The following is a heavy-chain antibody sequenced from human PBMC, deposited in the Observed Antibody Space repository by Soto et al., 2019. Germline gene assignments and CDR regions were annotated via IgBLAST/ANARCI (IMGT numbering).Heavy chain of an antibody. D-gene: IGHD6-19*01. V-gene: IGHV1-69*13. CDR1: GGTFISYA. Sequence: SSVKVSSQASGGTFISYAISCVRQAPGQGLQWMGGIIPIYGTANYAQKFQVRVTITPDESTSTAYLELSSLRSEDTAVYYCARECTAGAGNCLEYFQHWGQGTLVTVSA. J-gene: IGHJ1*01. CDR3: ARECTAGAGNCLEYFQH. CDR2: IIPIYGTA.